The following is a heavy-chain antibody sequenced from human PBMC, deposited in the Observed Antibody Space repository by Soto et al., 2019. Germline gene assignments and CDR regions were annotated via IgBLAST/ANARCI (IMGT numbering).Heavy chain of an antibody. J-gene: IGHJ5*02. Sequence: SETLSLTCAVSGGSISSGGAYYWSWIRQSPGKGLEWIGYIYYSGSTYYNPSLKSRVTISVDTAKNQFSLKLSSVTAADTAVYYCARXPSPWGQGTLVTVSS. CDR3: ARXPSP. CDR2: IYYSGST. V-gene: IGHV4-30-4*01. CDR1: GGSISSGGAYY.